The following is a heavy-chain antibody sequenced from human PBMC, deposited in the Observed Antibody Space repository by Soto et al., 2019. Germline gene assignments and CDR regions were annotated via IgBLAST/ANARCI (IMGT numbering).Heavy chain of an antibody. CDR3: AAAREAAAGRYYFDS. CDR2: ISAYNGNT. CDR1: GYTFTSYG. V-gene: IGHV1-18*01. J-gene: IGHJ4*02. D-gene: IGHD6-13*01. Sequence: ASVKVSCKASGYTFTSYGISWVRQAPGQGLEWMGWISAYNGNTNYAQKLQGRVTMTTDTSTSTAYMELRSLRSDDTAVYYCAAAREAAAGRYYFDSWGRGPLVTVSS.